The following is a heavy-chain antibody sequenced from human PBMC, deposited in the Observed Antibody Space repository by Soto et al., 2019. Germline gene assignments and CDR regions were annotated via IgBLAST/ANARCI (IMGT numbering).Heavy chain of an antibody. V-gene: IGHV3-30-3*01. CDR2: ISYDGSNK. J-gene: IGHJ4*02. Sequence: GSLRLSCAASGFTFSRYAMHWVRQAPGKGLEWVAVISYDGSNKNYADSVKGRFTISRDNSKDTLYLQMDSLRAEDTAVYYCARDLRYCSSTSCYAAYYFDYWGQGTLVTVSS. CDR1: GFTFSRYA. D-gene: IGHD2-2*01. CDR3: ARDLRYCSSTSCYAAYYFDY.